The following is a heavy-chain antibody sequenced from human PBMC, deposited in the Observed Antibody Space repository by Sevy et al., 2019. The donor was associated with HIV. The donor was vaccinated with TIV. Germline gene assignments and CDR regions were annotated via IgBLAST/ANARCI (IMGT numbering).Heavy chain of an antibody. V-gene: IGHV3-21*01. D-gene: IGHD3-3*01. CDR1: GFTFSSYI. CDR3: ARGVRDFWSGYPDY. J-gene: IGHJ4*02. CDR2: ISSSSSYI. Sequence: GGSLRLSCAVSGFTFSSYIMNWVRQAPGKGLEWVSSISSSSSYIYYEDSMKGRFTISRDNAKNSLYLQMNSLRVEDTAVYYCARGVRDFWSGYPDYWGQGTLVTVSS.